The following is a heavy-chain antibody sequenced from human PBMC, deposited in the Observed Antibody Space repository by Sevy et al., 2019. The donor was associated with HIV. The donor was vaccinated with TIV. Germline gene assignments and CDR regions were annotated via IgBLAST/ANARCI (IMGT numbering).Heavy chain of an antibody. D-gene: IGHD6-13*01. Sequence: GSLRLSCAASGFTFSSYGMHWVRQAPGKGLEWVAVISYDGSNKYYADSVKGRFTISRDNSKNTLYLQMNSLRAEDTAVYYCAKVTGIAAAGTAYYFDYWGQGTLVTVSS. CDR3: AKVTGIAAAGTAYYFDY. J-gene: IGHJ4*02. CDR2: ISYDGSNK. CDR1: GFTFSSYG. V-gene: IGHV3-30*18.